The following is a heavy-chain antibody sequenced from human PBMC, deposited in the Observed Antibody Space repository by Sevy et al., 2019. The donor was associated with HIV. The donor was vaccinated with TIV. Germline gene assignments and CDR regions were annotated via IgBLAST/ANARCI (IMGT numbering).Heavy chain of an antibody. CDR1: GDSVSSNSAA. Sequence: SLSLTCAISGDSVSSNSAAWNWVRQSPSSGIEWLGRTFYRSTWFVDYAASVKSRIIVSRDTSKNQVSLQLKSVTAEDTAMYLCARDGLTYGGLDVWGQGTTVTVSS. V-gene: IGHV6-1*01. J-gene: IGHJ6*02. CDR3: ARDGLTYGGLDV. D-gene: IGHD1-20*01. CDR2: TFYRSTWFV.